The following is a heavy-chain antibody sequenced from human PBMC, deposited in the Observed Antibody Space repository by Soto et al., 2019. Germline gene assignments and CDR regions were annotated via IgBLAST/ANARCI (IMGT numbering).Heavy chain of an antibody. CDR1: GFSLSNARMG. CDR3: VRITGYYDSSRNWFDP. J-gene: IGHJ5*02. CDR2: IFSNDEK. D-gene: IGHD3-22*01. V-gene: IGHV2-26*01. Sequence: SGPTLVNPTETLTLTCTVSGFSLSNARMGVSWIRQPPGKALEWLAHIFSNDEKSYSTSLKSGLTISKDTSKSQVVLTMTNMDPVDTATYYCVRITGYYDSSRNWFDPWGQGTLVTVSS.